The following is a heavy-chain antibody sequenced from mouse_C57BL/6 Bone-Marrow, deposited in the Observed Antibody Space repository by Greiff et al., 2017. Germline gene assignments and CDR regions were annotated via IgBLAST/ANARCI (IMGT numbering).Heavy chain of an antibody. J-gene: IGHJ2*01. Sequence: VQLQQSGAELVKPGASVKISCKVSGYAFSTYWMNWVKQRPGKGLEWIGQIYPGDGDTNYNGKFKGKATLTEDKSSSTANMQISSLTAEDSGVYFCAVDWGYLDYWGKGTTLTVSS. CDR2: IYPGDGDT. D-gene: IGHD4-1*01. CDR3: AVDWGYLDY. V-gene: IGHV1-80*01. CDR1: GYAFSTYW.